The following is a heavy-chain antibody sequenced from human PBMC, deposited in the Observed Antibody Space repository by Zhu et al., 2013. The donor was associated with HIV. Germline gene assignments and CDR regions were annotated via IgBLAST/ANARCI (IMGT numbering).Heavy chain of an antibody. CDR3: ARDDCSSTSCPNAYYYYGMDV. CDR2: ISYDGSNK. J-gene: IGHJ6*02. CDR1: GFTFSSYA. V-gene: IGHV3-30-3*01. D-gene: IGHD2-2*01. Sequence: VQLVESGGGVVQPGRSLRLSCAASGFTFSSYAMHWVRQAPGKGLEWVAVISYDGSNKYYADSVKGRFTISRDNSKNTLYLQMNSLRAEDTAVYYCARDDCSSTSCPNAYYYYGMDVWGQGTTVTVSS.